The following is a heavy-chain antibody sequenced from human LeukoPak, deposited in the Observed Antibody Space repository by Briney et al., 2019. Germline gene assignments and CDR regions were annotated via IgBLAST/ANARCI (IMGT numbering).Heavy chain of an antibody. Sequence: GGSLRLSCAASGFTFSSYAMSWVRQAPGKGLEWVSAISGSGGSTYYADSVKGRFTISRDNSKNTLYLQMNSLRAEDTAVYYCATFLGYCSGGSCYAEYFQHWGQGTLVTVSS. CDR2: ISGSGGST. V-gene: IGHV3-23*01. CDR3: ATFLGYCSGGSCYAEYFQH. CDR1: GFTFSSYA. J-gene: IGHJ1*01. D-gene: IGHD2-15*01.